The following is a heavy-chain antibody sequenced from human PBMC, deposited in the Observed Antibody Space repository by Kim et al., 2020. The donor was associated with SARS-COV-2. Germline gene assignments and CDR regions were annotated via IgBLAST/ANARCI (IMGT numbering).Heavy chain of an antibody. J-gene: IGHJ3*01. Sequence: GGSLRLSCAASGFTFSSDWMSWVRQAPGKGLEWVANIKQDGSEKYYVDSVKGRFTISRDNAKNSLYLQMNSLRAEDTAMYYCAGGRQDYDILTGYTTPGAFDCWGQGTMVTDSS. CDR2: IKQDGSEK. CDR3: AGGRQDYDILTGYTTPGAFDC. D-gene: IGHD3-9*01. CDR1: GFTFSSDW. V-gene: IGHV3-7*03.